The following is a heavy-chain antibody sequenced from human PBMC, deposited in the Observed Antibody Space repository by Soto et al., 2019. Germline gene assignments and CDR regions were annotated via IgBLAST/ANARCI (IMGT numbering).Heavy chain of an antibody. V-gene: IGHV4-31*03. J-gene: IGHJ4*02. D-gene: IGHD2-21*02. CDR2: IYHSGTT. Sequence: QVHLQESGPGLVKPSQTLSLTCTVSGGSISSDDYTWAWIRQHPGKALEWIEYIYHSGTTNYNPYLRSRVTISEDTSKNQISLRLTSLTAADTAVYYCARGSTVTAYFDYWGQGTLVTVSS. CDR3: ARGSTVTAYFDY. CDR1: GGSISSDDYT.